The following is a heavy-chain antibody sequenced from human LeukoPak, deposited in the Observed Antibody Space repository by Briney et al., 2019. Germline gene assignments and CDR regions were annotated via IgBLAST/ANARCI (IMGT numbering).Heavy chain of an antibody. V-gene: IGHV3-74*01. CDR1: GFTFSSYW. D-gene: IGHD4-17*01. CDR3: ARDKYGDQIIYSYYYMDV. Sequence: PGGSLRLSCAASGFTFSSYWMHWVRQVPGKGLVWVSRINSDGSSTSYADSVKGRFTISRDNAKNTLHLQMNSLRVEDAAVYYCARDKYGDQIIYSYYYMDVWGKGTTVTVSS. J-gene: IGHJ6*03. CDR2: INSDGSST.